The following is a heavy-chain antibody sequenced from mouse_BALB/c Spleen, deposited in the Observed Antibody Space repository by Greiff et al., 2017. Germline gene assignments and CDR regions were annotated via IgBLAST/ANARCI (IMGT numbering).Heavy chain of an antibody. CDR3: ARGITTVVVDAMDY. CDR1: GYTFTDYN. Sequence: EVQLQQSGPELVKPGASVKISCKASGYTFTDYNMHWVKQSHGKSLEWIGYIYPYNGGTGYNQKFKSKATLTVDNSSSTAYMELRSLTSEDSAVYYCARGITTVVVDAMDYWGQGTSVTVSS. CDR2: IYPYNGGT. J-gene: IGHJ4*01. V-gene: IGHV1S29*02. D-gene: IGHD1-1*01.